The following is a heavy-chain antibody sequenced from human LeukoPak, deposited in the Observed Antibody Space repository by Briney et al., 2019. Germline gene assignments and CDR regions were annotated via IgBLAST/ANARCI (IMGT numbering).Heavy chain of an antibody. V-gene: IGHV3-23*01. CDR3: AKASAVRGYYYYGMDV. Sequence: GGSLRLSCAASGFTFDDYAMHWVRQAPGKGLEWVSGISDSGGITYYADSVKGRFTISRDNSKNTMYLQMNSLRVEDTAVYYCAKASAVRGYYYYGMDVWGQGTTVTVSS. CDR1: GFTFDDYA. CDR2: ISDSGGIT. J-gene: IGHJ6*02. D-gene: IGHD3-10*02.